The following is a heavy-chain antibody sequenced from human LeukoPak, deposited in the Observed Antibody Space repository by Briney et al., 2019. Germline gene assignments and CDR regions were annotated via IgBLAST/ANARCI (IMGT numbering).Heavy chain of an antibody. J-gene: IGHJ4*02. Sequence: PSETLSLTCTVSGGSISSGSYYWSWIRQPAGKGLEWIGRIYTSGSTNYNPSLKSRVTISVDTSKNQFSLKLSSVTAADTAVYYCARQMITFGGVIAYDYWGQGTLVTVSS. V-gene: IGHV4-61*02. CDR3: ARQMITFGGVIAYDY. CDR2: IYTSGST. CDR1: GGSISSGSYY. D-gene: IGHD3-16*02.